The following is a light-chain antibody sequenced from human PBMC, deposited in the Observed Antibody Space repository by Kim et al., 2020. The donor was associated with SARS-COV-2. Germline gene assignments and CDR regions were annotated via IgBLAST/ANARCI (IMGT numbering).Light chain of an antibody. J-gene: IGKJ5*01. CDR3: QQRSNWPPIT. CDR1: QSVSSS. V-gene: IGKV3-11*01. Sequence: FPPGERATPSCRACQSVSSSAWYHPKPGQAPRLLIYDAPNRASGIPARFSGSGSETDFTLTISSLEPEDFALYYCQQRSNWPPITFGQGTRLEIK. CDR2: DAP.